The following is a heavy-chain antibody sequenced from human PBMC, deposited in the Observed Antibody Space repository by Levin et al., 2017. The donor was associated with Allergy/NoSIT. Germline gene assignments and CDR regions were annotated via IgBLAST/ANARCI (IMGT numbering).Heavy chain of an antibody. CDR3: GRIWFGEFRDVFDI. J-gene: IGHJ3*02. CDR1: GSFSGYY. V-gene: IGHV4-34*01. D-gene: IGHD3-10*01. CDR2: ISHSGST. Sequence: SETLSLTCGVHGSFSGYYWSWIRQPPGKGLEWIGEISHSGSTNYNASLKSRVTISVDTSKNQFSLRLSSVTAADTAVYYCGRIWFGEFRDVFDIWGQGTMVTVSS.